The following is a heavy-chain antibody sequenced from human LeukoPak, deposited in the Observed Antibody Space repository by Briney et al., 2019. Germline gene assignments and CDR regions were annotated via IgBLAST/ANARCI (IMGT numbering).Heavy chain of an antibody. V-gene: IGHV1-2*02. CDR2: IYPNSGGT. Sequence: ASVKVSCKASGYTFTGYYMHWVRQAPGQGLEWMGWIYPNSGGTNYAQKFQGRVTMTRDTSISTAYMELSRLRSDDTAVYYCARDDAAAGDLDYWGQGTLVTVSS. CDR1: GYTFTGYY. CDR3: ARDDAAAGDLDY. D-gene: IGHD6-13*01. J-gene: IGHJ4*02.